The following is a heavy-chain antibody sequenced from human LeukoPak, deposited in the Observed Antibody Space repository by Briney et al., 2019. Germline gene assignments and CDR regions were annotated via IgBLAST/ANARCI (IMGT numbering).Heavy chain of an antibody. CDR3: ASKGFDP. J-gene: IGHJ5*02. V-gene: IGHV3-74*01. CDR1: GFTFSSYW. CDR2: INGDGSST. Sequence: PGGSLRLSCAASGFTFSSYWMHWVRQAPGKGLVWVSRINGDGSSTNYADSVKGRFTISRDNAKNSLYLQMNSLRTEDTAVYYCASKGFDPWGQGTLVTVSS.